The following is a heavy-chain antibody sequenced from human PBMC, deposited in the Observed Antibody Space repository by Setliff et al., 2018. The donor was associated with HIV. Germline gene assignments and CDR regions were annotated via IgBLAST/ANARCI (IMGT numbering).Heavy chain of an antibody. CDR3: ARLALGIHYHYMDV. CDR1: GYTFMNYW. D-gene: IGHD7-27*01. Sequence: PGESLKISCKASGYTFMNYWIAWVRQMPGKGLEWMGIIYPGDSDTRYSPSFQGQVTISADKSISTAYLQWSSLKASDTAMYYCARLALGIHYHYMDVWGKGTTVTVSS. CDR2: IYPGDSDT. V-gene: IGHV5-51*01. J-gene: IGHJ6*03.